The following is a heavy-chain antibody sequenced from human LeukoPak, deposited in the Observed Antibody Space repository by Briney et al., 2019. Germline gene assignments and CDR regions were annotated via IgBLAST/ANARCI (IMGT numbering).Heavy chain of an antibody. CDR2: INHSGST. CDR3: AREILALGYFDL. V-gene: IGHV4-34*01. J-gene: IGHJ2*01. Sequence: PSETLSLTCAVYGGSFSGYYWSWIRQPPGKGLEWIGEINHSGSTNYNPSLKSRVTISVDTSKNQFSLKLSSVTAADTAVYYCAREILALGYFDLWGRGTLVTVSS. CDR1: GGSFSGYY. D-gene: IGHD3-16*02.